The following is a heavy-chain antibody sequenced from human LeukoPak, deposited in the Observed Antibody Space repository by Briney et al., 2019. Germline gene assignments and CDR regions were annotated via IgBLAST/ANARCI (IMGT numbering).Heavy chain of an antibody. Sequence: LSLTCTVSGGSISSYYWSWVRQAPGKGLEWVAIISYDGSNNYYADSVQGRFTISRDNSKNTLYLQMNSLRAEDTAVYYCAKDHRLYYYDTTGYYFDYWGQGTLVTVSS. J-gene: IGHJ4*02. D-gene: IGHD3-22*01. CDR2: ISYDGSNN. CDR3: AKDHRLYYYDTTGYYFDY. CDR1: GGSISSYY. V-gene: IGHV3-30*18.